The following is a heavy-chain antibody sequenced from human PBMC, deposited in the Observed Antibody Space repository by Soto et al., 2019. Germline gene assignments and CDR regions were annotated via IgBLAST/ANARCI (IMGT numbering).Heavy chain of an antibody. Sequence: QVQLVQSGAEVKKPGASVKVSCKASGYTFTSYGISWVQQAPGQGLEWMGWISAYNGNTNYAQKLQGRVTMTTDTTTSTAYMELRSLRSDDTAVYYCARGPLDYYDSSGYYYSGYFDYWGQGTLVTVSS. CDR2: ISAYNGNT. CDR3: ARGPLDYYDSSGYYYSGYFDY. CDR1: GYTFTSYG. D-gene: IGHD3-22*01. V-gene: IGHV1-18*01. J-gene: IGHJ4*02.